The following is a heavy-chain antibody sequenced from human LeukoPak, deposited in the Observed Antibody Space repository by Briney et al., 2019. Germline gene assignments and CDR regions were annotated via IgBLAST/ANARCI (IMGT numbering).Heavy chain of an antibody. D-gene: IGHD3-22*01. CDR3: ARGYYYDSSGYYPYFDY. CDR2: IYSGGST. J-gene: IGHJ4*02. V-gene: IGHV3-53*01. CDR1: GFTVSSNY. Sequence: GGSLRLSCAASGFTVSSNYMSWVRQAPGKGLEWVSVIYSGGSTYYADSVKGRFTISRDNSKNTLYLQMNSLRAEDTAVYYCARGYYYDSSGYYPYFDYWGQGTLVTVSP.